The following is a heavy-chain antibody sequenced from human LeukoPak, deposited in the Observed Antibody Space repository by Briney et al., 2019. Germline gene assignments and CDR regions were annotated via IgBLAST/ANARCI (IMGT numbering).Heavy chain of an antibody. V-gene: IGHV4-59*01. Sequence: SETLSLTCTVSGGSISSYYWSWIRQPPGKGLEWIGYIYYSGSTNYNPSLKSRVTVSVDTSKNQFSLKLSSVTAADTAVYYCARDPYYYEGGFDPWGQGTLVTVSS. J-gene: IGHJ5*02. CDR2: IYYSGST. CDR3: ARDPYYYEGGFDP. D-gene: IGHD3-22*01. CDR1: GGSISSYY.